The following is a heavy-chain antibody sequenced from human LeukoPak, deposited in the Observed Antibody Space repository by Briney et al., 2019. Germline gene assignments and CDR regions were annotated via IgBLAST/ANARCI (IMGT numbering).Heavy chain of an antibody. CDR2: VHTSGST. Sequence: PSETLSLTCTVSGASFTSYHWSWIRQPAGQGLEWIGRVHTSGSTNYNPSLKGRVTMSTDTSKNQFSLMLTSVTAADTAVYYCARGSGSKAGIFDYWGQGASVTASS. J-gene: IGHJ4*02. CDR3: ARGSGSKAGIFDY. V-gene: IGHV4-4*07. CDR1: GASFTSYH. D-gene: IGHD3-3*01.